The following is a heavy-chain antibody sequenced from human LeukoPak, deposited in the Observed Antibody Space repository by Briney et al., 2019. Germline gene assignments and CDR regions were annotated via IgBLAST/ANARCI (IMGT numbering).Heavy chain of an antibody. V-gene: IGHV3-23*01. CDR2: ISGSGGST. CDR1: GFTFSSYS. D-gene: IGHD3-22*01. J-gene: IGHJ4*02. CDR3: AKDGTYYYDSSGYYY. Sequence: GGSLRLSCAASGFTFSSYSMNWVRQAPGKGLEWVSAISGSGGSTYYADSVKGRFTISRDNSKNTLYLQMNSLRAEDTAVYYCAKDGTYYYDSSGYYYWGQGTLVTVSS.